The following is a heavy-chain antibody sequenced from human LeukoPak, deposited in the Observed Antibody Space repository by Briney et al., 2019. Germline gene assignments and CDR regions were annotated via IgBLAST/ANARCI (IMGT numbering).Heavy chain of an antibody. CDR3: ARVIAAAGYGAFDI. J-gene: IGHJ3*02. Sequence: GGSLRLSCAASGFTFSDYNMRWIRQAPGKGLEWVSYISSSSSTIYYADSVKGRFTISRDNAKNSLYLQMNSLRAEDTAVYYCARVIAAAGYGAFDIWGQGTMVTVSS. V-gene: IGHV3-11*04. CDR2: ISSSSSTI. D-gene: IGHD6-13*01. CDR1: GFTFSDYN.